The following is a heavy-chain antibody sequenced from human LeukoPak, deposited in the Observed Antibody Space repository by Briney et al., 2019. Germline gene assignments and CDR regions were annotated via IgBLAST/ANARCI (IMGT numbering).Heavy chain of an antibody. CDR2: IYYSGST. J-gene: IGHJ4*02. V-gene: IGHV4-39*01. Sequence: SETLSLTCTVSGGSISRSSYYWGWIRPPPGKGLGWIGSIYYSGSTYYNPSLKSRVTISVDTSKNQFSLKLSSVTAADTAVYYCARHTDSGATTSHFDYWGQGTLVTVSS. CDR1: GGSISRSSYY. D-gene: IGHD1-26*01. CDR3: ARHTDSGATTSHFDY.